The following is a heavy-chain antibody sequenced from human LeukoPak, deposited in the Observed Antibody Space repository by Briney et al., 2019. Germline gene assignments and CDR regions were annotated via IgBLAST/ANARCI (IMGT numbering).Heavy chain of an antibody. D-gene: IGHD3-22*01. CDR2: ISYDGSNK. Sequence: GRSLRLSCAASGFTFSSYGMHWVRQAPGKGLEWVAVISYDGSNKYYADSVKGRFTISRDNSKNTLYLQMNSLRAEDTAVYYCAKLEQYYYDSSGYYSHPHDAFDIWGQGTMATVSS. CDR3: AKLEQYYYDSSGYYSHPHDAFDI. J-gene: IGHJ3*02. CDR1: GFTFSSYG. V-gene: IGHV3-30*18.